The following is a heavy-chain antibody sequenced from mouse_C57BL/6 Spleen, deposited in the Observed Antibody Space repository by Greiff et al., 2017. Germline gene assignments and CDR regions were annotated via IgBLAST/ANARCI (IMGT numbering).Heavy chain of an antibody. V-gene: IGHV2-2*01. CDR1: GFSLTSYG. J-gene: IGHJ4*01. D-gene: IGHD3-2*02. CDR2: IWSGGST. CDR3: ARNPRQLRLRDAMDY. Sequence: VQLQQSGPGLVQPSQSLSITCTVSGFSLTSYGVHWVRQSPGKGLEWLGVIWSGGSTADNAAFISRQSISKDNSKSQVFCKRNSLRADDTAIYYCARNPRQLRLRDAMDYWGQGTSVTVSS.